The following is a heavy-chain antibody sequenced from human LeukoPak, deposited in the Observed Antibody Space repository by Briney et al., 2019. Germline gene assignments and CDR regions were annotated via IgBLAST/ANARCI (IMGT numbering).Heavy chain of an antibody. J-gene: IGHJ2*01. CDR1: GFTLRNYD. D-gene: IGHD2-8*02. Sequence: QAGGSLRLSCTASGFTLRNYDMHWVRQTTEKGLEWVSGIGTEHDTFYPDSVKGRFTISRENAENSFYLQMNSLRAGDTAVYYCARGRFVLVPSLERWYFDLWGRGTLVTVSS. V-gene: IGHV3-13*01. CDR2: IGTEHDT. CDR3: ARGRFVLVPSLERWYFDL.